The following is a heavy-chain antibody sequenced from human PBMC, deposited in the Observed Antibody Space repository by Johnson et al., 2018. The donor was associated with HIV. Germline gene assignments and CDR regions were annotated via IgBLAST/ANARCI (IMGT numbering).Heavy chain of an antibody. CDR2: IYSGGNT. J-gene: IGHJ3*02. D-gene: IGHD3-10*01. Sequence: VQVVESGGGLVQPGGSLRLSCAASGLTVSSNYMSWVRQAPGKGLEWVSVIYSGGNTYYADSVKGRFTISRDNSKNTLYLQMNSLRAEDTAVYYCARGRDSGVAFDIWGQGTMVTVYS. CDR1: GLTVSSNY. CDR3: ARGRDSGVAFDI. V-gene: IGHV3-66*01.